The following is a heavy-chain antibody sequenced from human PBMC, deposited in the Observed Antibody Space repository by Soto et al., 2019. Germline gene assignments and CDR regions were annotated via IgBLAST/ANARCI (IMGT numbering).Heavy chain of an antibody. J-gene: IGHJ6*03. V-gene: IGHV4-39*01. CDR1: GGSIRESGLY. CDR3: VRSLMDV. CDR2: LFFSGRT. Sequence: QMQLQESVPGLVTTSETLSITCTVSGGSIRESGLYWVWIGQSPGKGLEWIGSLFFSGRTHYKPSHKSRVSISIDASKNQFSLNVISVTAADTGGYYCVRSLMDVWGKGTTVTFSS.